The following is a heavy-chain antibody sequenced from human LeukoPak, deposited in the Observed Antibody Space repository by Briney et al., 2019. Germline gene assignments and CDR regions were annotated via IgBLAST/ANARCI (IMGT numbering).Heavy chain of an antibody. CDR2: IRNKANSYTT. CDR3: TRLVGAND. J-gene: IGHJ4*02. Sequence: GGSLRLSCAACGFTFSDHAMDWVRQAPGKGLEWVGRIRNKANSYTTEYAASVQGRFTVSRDDSKNSLYLQMNSMKTGDTAVYYCTRLVGANDWGQGTLVTVCS. V-gene: IGHV3-72*01. CDR1: GFTFSDHA. D-gene: IGHD1-26*01.